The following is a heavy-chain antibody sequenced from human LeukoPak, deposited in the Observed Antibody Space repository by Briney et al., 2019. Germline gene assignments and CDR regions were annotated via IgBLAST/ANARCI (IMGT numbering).Heavy chain of an antibody. CDR3: ARTITGTTYNWFDP. CDR1: GGSFSGYY. D-gene: IGHD1-7*01. J-gene: IGHJ5*02. V-gene: IGHV4-34*01. CDR2: INHSGST. Sequence: PSETLSLTCAVYGGSFSGYYWSWIRQPPGKGLEWIGEINHSGSTNYNSSLKSRVTISVDTSKNQFSLKLSSVTAADTAVYYCARTITGTTYNWFDPWGQGTLVTVSS.